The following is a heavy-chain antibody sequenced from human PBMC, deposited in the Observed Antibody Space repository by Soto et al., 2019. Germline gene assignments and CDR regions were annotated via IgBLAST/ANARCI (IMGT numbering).Heavy chain of an antibody. CDR1: GGSISSYY. D-gene: IGHD5-12*01. CDR3: ASRFRYSGYDFFDY. V-gene: IGHV4-59*01. CDR2: IYYSGST. Sequence: PSETLSLTCTFSGGSISSYYWSWIRQPPGKGLEWIGYIYYSGSTNYNPSLKSRVTISVDTSKNQFSLKLSSVTAADTAVYYCASRFRYSGYDFFDYWGEGTLVTVSS. J-gene: IGHJ4*02.